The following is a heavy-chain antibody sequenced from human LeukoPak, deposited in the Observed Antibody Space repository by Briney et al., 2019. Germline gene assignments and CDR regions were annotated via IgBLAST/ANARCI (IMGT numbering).Heavy chain of an antibody. V-gene: IGHV4-59*01. Sequence: PSETLSLTCTVSGGSISSYYWSWIRQAPGKGLEWIGYIYYSGSTNYNPSLKSRVTISVDTSKNQFSLKLRSVTAADTAVYYCARDKGDYGDYYWFDPWGQGTLVTVSS. CDR3: ARDKGDYGDYYWFDP. D-gene: IGHD4-17*01. CDR2: IYYSGST. CDR1: GGSISSYY. J-gene: IGHJ5*02.